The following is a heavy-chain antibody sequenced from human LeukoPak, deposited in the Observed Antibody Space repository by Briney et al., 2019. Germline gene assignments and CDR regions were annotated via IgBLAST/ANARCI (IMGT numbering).Heavy chain of an antibody. CDR2: INTNTGNP. Sequence: GASVKVSCKASGGTFSSYAISWVRQAPGQGLEWMGWINTNTGNPTYAQGFTGRFVFSLDTSVSTAWLQISSLKTEDTAVYYCARGFAYSSGPDYYYAMDVWGQGTTVTVSS. D-gene: IGHD3-22*01. CDR3: ARGFAYSSGPDYYYAMDV. V-gene: IGHV7-4-1*02. J-gene: IGHJ6*02. CDR1: GGTFSSYA.